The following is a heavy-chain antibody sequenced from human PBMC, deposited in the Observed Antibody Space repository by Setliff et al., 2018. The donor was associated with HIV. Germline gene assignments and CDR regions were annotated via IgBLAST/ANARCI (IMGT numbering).Heavy chain of an antibody. CDR2: ISASGRTI. J-gene: IGHJ4*02. Sequence: PGGSLRLSCAASGFTFSTHEMNWVRQTPGKGLEWVSYISASGRTIYYVDSVKGRFTISRDNARNSLYLQMNSLRAKDTAVYYCARGNIAAGAPFDYWGQGTLVTVSS. CDR3: ARGNIAAGAPFDY. V-gene: IGHV3-48*03. D-gene: IGHD6-13*01. CDR1: GFTFSTHE.